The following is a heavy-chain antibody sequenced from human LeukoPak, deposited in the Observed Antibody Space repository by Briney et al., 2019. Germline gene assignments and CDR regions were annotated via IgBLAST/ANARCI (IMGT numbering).Heavy chain of an antibody. V-gene: IGHV4-59*11. CDR1: GGSFTTHY. D-gene: IGHD3-22*01. J-gene: IGHJ3*01. CDR2: ISFIGST. Sequence: SETLSLTCTVSGGSFTTHYWSWIRQPPGKGLEWIGYISFIGSTNYNPSLKSRVTISIDTSKNEVSLMLTSVTAADTAVYYCASDSISMNAFDAWGQGTMVTVSS. CDR3: ASDSISMNAFDA.